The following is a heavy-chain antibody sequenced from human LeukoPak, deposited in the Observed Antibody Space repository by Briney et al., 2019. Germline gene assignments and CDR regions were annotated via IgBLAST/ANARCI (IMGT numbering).Heavy chain of an antibody. CDR2: INPNSGDT. V-gene: IGHV1-2*02. CDR3: ARDWGFGESYLFDP. J-gene: IGHJ5*02. CDR1: GYTFTGHY. D-gene: IGHD3-10*01. Sequence: GASVKVSCKASGYTFTGHYIHWVRQAPGQGLAWMGCINPNSGDTNYAQKFQGRVTMTRDTSISTAYLELRSLRSDDTAVYYCARDWGFGESYLFDPWGQGTLVPVSS.